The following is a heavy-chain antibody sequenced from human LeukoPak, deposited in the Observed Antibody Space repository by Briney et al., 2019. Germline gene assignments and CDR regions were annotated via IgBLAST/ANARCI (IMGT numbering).Heavy chain of an antibody. Sequence: GGSLRLSCAASGFTLSSCDMHWVRQVTGKGLEWVSAIATAGVSSYADSVKGRFIISRENAKNSLYLQMNSLRVGDTAVYYCVRGGYGTGWSYFDYWGQGTLVTVSS. J-gene: IGHJ4*02. D-gene: IGHD6-19*01. CDR1: GFTLSSCD. V-gene: IGHV3-13*01. CDR3: VRGGYGTGWSYFDY. CDR2: IATAGVS.